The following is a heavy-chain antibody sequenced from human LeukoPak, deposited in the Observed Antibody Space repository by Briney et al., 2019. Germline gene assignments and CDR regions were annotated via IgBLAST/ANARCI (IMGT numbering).Heavy chain of an antibody. Sequence: SETLSLTCTVSGASVSSGSYYWTWIRQPPGRGLEWIGYIYYSGSTNYNPSLKSRVTISVDTSKNQFSLKLSSVTAADTAVYYCARGSRGYTYGWGQGTLVTVSS. V-gene: IGHV4-61*01. CDR2: IYYSGST. CDR1: GASVSSGSYY. J-gene: IGHJ4*02. D-gene: IGHD5-18*01. CDR3: ARGSRGYTYG.